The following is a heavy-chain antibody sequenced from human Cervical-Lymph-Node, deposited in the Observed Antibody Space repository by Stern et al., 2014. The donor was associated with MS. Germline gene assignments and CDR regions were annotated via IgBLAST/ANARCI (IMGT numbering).Heavy chain of an antibody. D-gene: IGHD6-13*01. J-gene: IGHJ4*02. CDR3: ATFISAAGTFNH. CDR2: ISAYDGNT. Sequence: QDQLVQSGGEVKKPGASVKVSCKASGYNTTSYGFTWVRQAPGQGLEWMGWISAYDGNTNYAQKVQGRVTMTTDTSTRTAYMEVRSLRSDDTAVYYCATFISAAGTFNHWGQGTLVTVSS. CDR1: GYNTTSYG. V-gene: IGHV1-18*01.